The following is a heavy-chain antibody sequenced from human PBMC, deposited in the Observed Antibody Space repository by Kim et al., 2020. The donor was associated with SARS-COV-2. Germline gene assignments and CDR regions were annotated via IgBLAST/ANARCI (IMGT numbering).Heavy chain of an antibody. V-gene: IGHV3-21*01. CDR2: ISSSSSYI. CDR3: ARDGQFLEWLSTWYYYYYMDI. D-gene: IGHD3-3*01. Sequence: GGSLRLSCAASGFTFSSYSMNWVRQAPGKGLEWVSSISSSSSYIYYADSVKGRFTISRDNAKNSLYLQMNSLRAEDTAVYYCARDGQFLEWLSTWYYYYYMDIWGTGATCTVSS. J-gene: IGHJ6*03. CDR1: GFTFSSYS.